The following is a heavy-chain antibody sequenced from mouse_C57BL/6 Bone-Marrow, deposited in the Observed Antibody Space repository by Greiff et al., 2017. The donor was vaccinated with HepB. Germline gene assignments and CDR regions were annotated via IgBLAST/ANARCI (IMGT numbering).Heavy chain of an antibody. CDR3: ARSGDGPFDY. J-gene: IGHJ2*01. CDR1: GYTFTSYW. D-gene: IGHD2-3*01. V-gene: IGHV1-55*01. CDR2: ISPGSGST. Sequence: QVQLKQPGAELVKPGASVKMSCKASGYTFTSYWLTWVKPRPGQGLEWIGDISPGSGSTNYNEKFKSKATLTVDTSSSTAYMQLSSLTSEDSAVYYCARSGDGPFDYWGQGTTLTVSS.